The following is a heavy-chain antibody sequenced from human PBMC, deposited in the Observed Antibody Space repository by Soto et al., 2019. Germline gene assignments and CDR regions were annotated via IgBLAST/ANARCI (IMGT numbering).Heavy chain of an antibody. J-gene: IGHJ6*02. CDR1: GYSFTTYW. CDR2: MFPGDSDT. V-gene: IGHV5-51*01. CDR3: ARVPDSSLGTMDV. D-gene: IGHD6-19*01. Sequence: GESLKISCNGSGYSFTTYWIGWVRQLPWQGLEWMGVMFPGDSDTRYSPSFQGQVTMSADPSTNTAYLEWSSLKAADSAMYYCARVPDSSLGTMDVWGQGTTVTVSS.